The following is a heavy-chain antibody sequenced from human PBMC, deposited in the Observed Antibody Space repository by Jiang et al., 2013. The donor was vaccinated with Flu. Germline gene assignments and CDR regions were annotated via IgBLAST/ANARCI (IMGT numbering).Heavy chain of an antibody. CDR1: GYTFTSYY. J-gene: IGHJ6*02. CDR2: INPSGGST. V-gene: IGHV1-46*01. Sequence: KASGYTFTSYYMHWVRQAPGQGLEWMGIINPSGGSTSYAQKFQGRVTMTRDTSTSTVYMELSSLRSEDTAVYYCARVDGNEGNYYYYGMDVWGQGTTVTVSS. CDR3: ARVDGNEGNYYYYGMDV. D-gene: IGHD1-1*01.